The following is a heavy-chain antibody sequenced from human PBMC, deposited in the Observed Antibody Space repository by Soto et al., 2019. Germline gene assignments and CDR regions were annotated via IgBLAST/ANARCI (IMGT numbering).Heavy chain of an antibody. V-gene: IGHV3-23*01. D-gene: IGHD3-16*01. CDR2: ISGSGDST. Sequence: EVQLLESGGGLVQPGGSLRLSCAASGFTFSSYAMSWVRQAPGKGLEWVSAISGSGDSTYYADSVKGRCTISRDNSKNTLYLQINSLRAEDTAVYYCAKGWVMGYFSYYMDVGGKGTTVTVSS. J-gene: IGHJ6*03. CDR3: AKGWVMGYFSYYMDV. CDR1: GFTFSSYA.